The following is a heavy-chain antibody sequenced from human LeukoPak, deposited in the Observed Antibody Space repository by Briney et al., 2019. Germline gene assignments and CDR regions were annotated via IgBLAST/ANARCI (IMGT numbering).Heavy chain of an antibody. D-gene: IGHD4-17*01. CDR1: GFTFDDYA. CDR2: ISGDGGST. CDR3: ATRDEDHGDYGAYYYGMDV. V-gene: IGHV3-43*02. J-gene: IGHJ6*02. Sequence: GGSLRLSCAASGFTFDDYAMHWVRQAPGKGLEWVSLISGDGGSTYYADSVKGRFTISRDNSKNSLYLQMNSLRTEDTALYYCATRDEDHGDYGAYYYGMDVWGQGTTVTVSS.